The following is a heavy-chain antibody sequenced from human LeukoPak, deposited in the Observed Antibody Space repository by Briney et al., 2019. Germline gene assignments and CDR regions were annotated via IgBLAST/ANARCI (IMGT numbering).Heavy chain of an antibody. V-gene: IGHV6-1*01. CDR3: ARVSLSSSWSYYPGRYNWFDP. CDR2: TYYRSKWYN. J-gene: IGHJ5*02. CDR1: GDSVSSNSAA. D-gene: IGHD6-13*01. Sequence: SQTLSLTCAISGDSVSSNSAAWNWIRQSPSRGLEWLGRTYYRSKWYNDYAVSVKSRITINPDTSKNQFSLQLNSVTPEDTAVYYCARVSLSSSWSYYPGRYNWFDPWGQGTLVTVSS.